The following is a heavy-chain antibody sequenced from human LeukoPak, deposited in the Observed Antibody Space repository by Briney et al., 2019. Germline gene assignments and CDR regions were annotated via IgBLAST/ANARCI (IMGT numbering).Heavy chain of an antibody. CDR2: ISSSSSTI. D-gene: IGHD3-9*01. CDR3: ARDGGHYDILTGYTLGFDP. Sequence: GGSLRLSCAASGFTFSSYSMNWVRQAPGKGLEWVSYISSSSSTIYYADSVKGRFTISRDNAKNSLYLQMNSLRAEDTAVYYCARDGGHYDILTGYTLGFDPWGQGTLVTVSS. J-gene: IGHJ5*02. CDR1: GFTFSSYS. V-gene: IGHV3-48*01.